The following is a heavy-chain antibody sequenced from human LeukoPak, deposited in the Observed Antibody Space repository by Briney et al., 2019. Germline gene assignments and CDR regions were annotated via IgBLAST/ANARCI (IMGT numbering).Heavy chain of an antibody. J-gene: IGHJ4*02. Sequence: GGSLRLSCAASGFTFRSYGMHWVRQAPGKGLEWVAFIRYDGSNKYYADSVKGRFTISRDNSKNMLYLQMNSLRAEDTAVYYCAKDRDTGIGAYSWGYFDYWGQGTLVTVSS. CDR2: IRYDGSNK. D-gene: IGHD5-18*01. CDR1: GFTFRSYG. V-gene: IGHV3-30*02. CDR3: AKDRDTGIGAYSWGYFDY.